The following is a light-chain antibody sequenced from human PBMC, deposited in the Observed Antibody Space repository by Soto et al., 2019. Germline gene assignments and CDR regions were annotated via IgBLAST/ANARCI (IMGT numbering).Light chain of an antibody. Sequence: EIVLTQSPGTLSLSPGERATLSCRASQSLSSSYLVWYQQKPGQAPGLLIYDASSKATGIPNRFSGSGSGTDFTLSINRLEPEDFAVYYCQQYGSSVWTFGQGTRW. V-gene: IGKV3-20*01. CDR1: QSLSSSY. CDR2: DAS. CDR3: QQYGSSVWT. J-gene: IGKJ1*01.